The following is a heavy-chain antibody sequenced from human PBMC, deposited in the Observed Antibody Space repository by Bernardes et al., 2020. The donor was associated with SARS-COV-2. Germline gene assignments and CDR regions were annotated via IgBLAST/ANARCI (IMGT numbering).Heavy chain of an antibody. V-gene: IGHV1-18*01. J-gene: IGHJ4*02. Sequence: ASVKVSCKASGYTFNNYGISWVRQAPGQGLEWVGWISSVNGDTDYTQKLQGRVTMTTDTSTTTAYLELRSLRSDDTAVYFCARVRAGVGSVGPCEYWGQGTRVTVS. CDR1: GYTFNNYG. CDR2: ISSVNGDT. D-gene: IGHD1-26*01. CDR3: ARVRAGVGSVGPCEY.